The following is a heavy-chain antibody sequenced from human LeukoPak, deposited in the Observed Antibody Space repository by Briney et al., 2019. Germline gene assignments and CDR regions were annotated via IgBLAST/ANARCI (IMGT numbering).Heavy chain of an antibody. J-gene: IGHJ4*02. Sequence: SETLSLTCAVSGYSITSSSWWGWIRQPPGKGLEWIGYIYHSGTTYYNPSLQSRVTMSVDTSKNQFSLKLSSVTAVDTAVYYCARKENVYYYFDYWGQGTLVTVSS. CDR3: ARKENVYYYFDY. CDR2: IYHSGTT. V-gene: IGHV4-28*01. D-gene: IGHD3-10*01. CDR1: GYSITSSSW.